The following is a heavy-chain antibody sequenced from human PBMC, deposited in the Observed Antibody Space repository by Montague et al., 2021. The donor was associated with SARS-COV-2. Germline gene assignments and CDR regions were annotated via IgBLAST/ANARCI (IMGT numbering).Heavy chain of an antibody. J-gene: IGHJ5*02. CDR3: ASRTVGFCSSTNCHSDWFDP. CDR1: GGSFSGYY. Sequence: SETLSLTCAVYGGSFSGYYWSWIRQPPGKGLEWIGEINHSGSTNYNPSLKSRVTISVDTSKNQFSLKLSSVTAADTAVYYCASRTVGFCSSTNCHSDWFDPWGQGTLVTVSS. V-gene: IGHV4-34*01. D-gene: IGHD2-2*01. CDR2: INHSGST.